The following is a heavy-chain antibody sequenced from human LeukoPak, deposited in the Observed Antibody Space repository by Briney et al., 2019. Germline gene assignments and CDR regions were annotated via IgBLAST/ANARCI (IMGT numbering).Heavy chain of an antibody. CDR3: TTGRYYDSSGYYADYYYYGMDV. CDR1: GFTFTSYA. V-gene: IGHV3-48*03. D-gene: IGHD3-22*01. J-gene: IGHJ6*02. CDR2: ISSSGSTI. Sequence: GGSLRLSCVASGFTFTSYAMSWVRQAPGKGLEWVSYISSSGSTIYYADSVKGRFTISRDNAKNSLYLQMNSLRAEDTAVYYCTTGRYYDSSGYYADYYYYGMDVWGQGTTVTVSS.